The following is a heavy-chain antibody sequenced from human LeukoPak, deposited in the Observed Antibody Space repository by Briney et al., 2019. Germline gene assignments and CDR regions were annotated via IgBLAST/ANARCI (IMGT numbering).Heavy chain of an antibody. J-gene: IGHJ4*02. CDR2: ISYTSSAI. V-gene: IGHV3-48*04. CDR1: GFTFSIYT. CDR3: ANTKQYEY. D-gene: IGHD1-1*01. Sequence: PGGSLRLSCAASGFTFSIYTMNWVRQAPGKGLEWVSYISYTSSAIYYADSVKGRFTISRDNAKNSLYLQMNSLRAEDTAVYYCANTKQYEYWGQGTLVTVSS.